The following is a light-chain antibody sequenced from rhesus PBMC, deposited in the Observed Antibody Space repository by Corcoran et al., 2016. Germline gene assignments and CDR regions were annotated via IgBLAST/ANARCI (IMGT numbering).Light chain of an antibody. CDR1: QGISSW. V-gene: IGKV1-21*01. J-gene: IGKJ4*01. CDR2: KAS. Sequence: DIQMTQSPSSLSASVGDRVTITCRASQGISSWLDWYQQKPGKAPKFLIYKASSLQSGVPSRFSGSGSGTDFTLTISSLKPEDCASYYCQQYDSAPLTFGGGTRVEIK. CDR3: QQYDSAPLT.